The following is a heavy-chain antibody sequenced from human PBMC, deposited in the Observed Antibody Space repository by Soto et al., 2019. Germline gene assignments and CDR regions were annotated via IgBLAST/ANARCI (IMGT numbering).Heavy chain of an antibody. CDR1: GFTFSSYG. J-gene: IGHJ5*01. V-gene: IGHV3-33*01. CDR2: IWYDGSNK. Sequence: GGSLRLSCAASGFTFSSYGMHWVRQAPGKGLEWVAVIWYDGSNKYYADSVKGRFTISRDNSKNTLYLQMNSLRAEDTAVYYWARDDSSRTRVNNWFVTWGQGTLVTVSS. D-gene: IGHD6-13*01. CDR3: ARDDSSRTRVNNWFVT.